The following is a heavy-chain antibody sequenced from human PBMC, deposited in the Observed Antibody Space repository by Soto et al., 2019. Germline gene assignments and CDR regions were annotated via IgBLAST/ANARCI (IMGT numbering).Heavy chain of an antibody. V-gene: IGHV3-48*03. CDR2: ISSSGSTT. Sequence: PGGSLRLSCAASGFTFSSYEMNWVRLAPGKGLEWVSYISSSGSTTYYVDTVKGRFTISRDNAKNSLYLQMNSLRAEDTAVYYCARVGYHNDRGAFDIWGQGTMVTFSS. CDR3: ARVGYHNDRGAFDI. CDR1: GFTFSSYE. J-gene: IGHJ3*02. D-gene: IGHD3-22*01.